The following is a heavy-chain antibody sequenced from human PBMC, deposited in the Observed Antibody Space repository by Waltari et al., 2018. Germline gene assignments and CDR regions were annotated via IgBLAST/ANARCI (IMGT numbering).Heavy chain of an antibody. CDR1: GYTFTTYP. V-gene: IGHV1-3*04. Sequence: QAQLVQSGAEATQPGASVKVSRKASGYTFTTYPIHWVRQAPGQRLEWMGWINTGSGITKYSQNLQGRVSMTSDTSATTVYMDLSSLTFQDTAVYYCARDGGFYYMDVWGAGTSVTVSS. CDR3: ARDGGFYYMDV. D-gene: IGHD6-25*01. J-gene: IGHJ6*03. CDR2: INTGSGIT.